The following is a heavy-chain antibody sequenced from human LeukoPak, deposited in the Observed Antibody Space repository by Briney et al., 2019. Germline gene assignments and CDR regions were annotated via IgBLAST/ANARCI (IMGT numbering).Heavy chain of an antibody. D-gene: IGHD2-15*01. J-gene: IGHJ4*02. CDR2: ISGSGTVT. Sequence: SGGSLRLSCAASGFTFSNHAMNWVRQAPGKGLEWVSIISGSGTVTYYADSVRGRFTISRDNSKNTLYLQMNSLRAEDTAVYYCAKTSVGEGRIIGSGYFDNWGQGTLVTVSS. CDR1: GFTFSNHA. V-gene: IGHV3-23*01. CDR3: AKTSVGEGRIIGSGYFDN.